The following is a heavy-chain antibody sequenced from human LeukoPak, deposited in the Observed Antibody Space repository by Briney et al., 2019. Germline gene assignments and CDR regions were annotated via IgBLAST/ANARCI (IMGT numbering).Heavy chain of an antibody. CDR1: GFTSSSYG. Sequence: PGRSLRLSCAASGFTSSSYGMHWVRQAPGKGLEWVAVIWYDGSNKYYADSVKGRFTISRDNSKNTLYLQMNSLRAEDTAVYYCARGPYSSSWYPYYFDYWGQGTLVTVSS. CDR3: ARGPYSSSWYPYYFDY. CDR2: IWYDGSNK. D-gene: IGHD6-13*01. V-gene: IGHV3-33*01. J-gene: IGHJ4*02.